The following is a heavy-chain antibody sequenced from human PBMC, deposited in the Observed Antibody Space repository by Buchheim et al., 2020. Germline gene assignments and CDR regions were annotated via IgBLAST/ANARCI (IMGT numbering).Heavy chain of an antibody. Sequence: QVQLVESGGGVVQPGRSLRLSCAASGFTFSSYGMHWVRQAPGKGQERVAVISYDGSNKYYADSVKGRFTIYRDNSKNTLYLQMNSLRAEDTAVYYCAKALLWFGELSVYGMDVWGQGTT. D-gene: IGHD3-10*01. J-gene: IGHJ6*02. V-gene: IGHV3-30*18. CDR3: AKALLWFGELSVYGMDV. CDR2: ISYDGSNK. CDR1: GFTFSSYG.